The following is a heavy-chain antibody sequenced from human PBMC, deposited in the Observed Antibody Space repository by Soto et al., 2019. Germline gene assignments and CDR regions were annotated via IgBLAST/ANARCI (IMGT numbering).Heavy chain of an antibody. CDR2: IYSGGST. CDR3: ARDPGLKGLRIFDY. CDR1: GFTVSSNY. V-gene: IGHV3-66*01. J-gene: IGHJ4*02. Sequence: GGSLRLSRAASGFTVSSNYMSWVRQAPGKGLEWVSVIYSGGSTYYADSVKGRFTISRDNSKNTLYLQMNSLRAEDTAVYYCARDPGLKGLRIFDYWGQGTLVTVSS.